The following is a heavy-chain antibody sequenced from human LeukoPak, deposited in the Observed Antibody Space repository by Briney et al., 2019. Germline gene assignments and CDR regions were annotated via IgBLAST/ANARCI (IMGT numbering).Heavy chain of an antibody. D-gene: IGHD6-19*01. J-gene: IGHJ6*03. Sequence: ASVKVSCKASGYTFTSYDINWVRQATGQGLEWMGWMNPNSGNTGYAQKFQGRVTMTRNTSISTAYMELSSLRSEDTAVYYCARGDDSSGWYSYYYYYMDVWGKGTTVTVS. CDR3: ARGDDSSGWYSYYYYYMDV. V-gene: IGHV1-8*01. CDR1: GYTFTSYD. CDR2: MNPNSGNT.